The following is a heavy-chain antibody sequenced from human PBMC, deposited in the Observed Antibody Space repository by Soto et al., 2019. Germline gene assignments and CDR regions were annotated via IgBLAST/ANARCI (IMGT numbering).Heavy chain of an antibody. V-gene: IGHV4-59*08. J-gene: IGHJ5*02. Sequence: SETLSLTCTVSGGSISSCSWTWIRQPPGKGLEWVGYIFYSGSTKYNPSLKSRVTISVDTSKNQFSLKLSSVTAADTAVYYCARLKSLAATIRGNWFDPWGQGTLVTVSS. CDR2: IFYSGST. CDR1: GGSISSCS. CDR3: ARLKSLAATIRGNWFDP. D-gene: IGHD6-25*01.